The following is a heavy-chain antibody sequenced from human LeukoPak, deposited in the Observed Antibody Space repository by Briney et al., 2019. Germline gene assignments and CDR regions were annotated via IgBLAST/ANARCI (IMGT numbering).Heavy chain of an antibody. CDR1: GFTVNGNY. Sequence: GGSLRLSCAASGFTVNGNYMSWVRQAPGKGLEWVSVIYSDGGTYYSDYVKGRFTISRDYSKNTLYLQMSGLRVEDTAVYYCARDSKGPAFWGQGTLVTVSS. V-gene: IGHV3-53*01. J-gene: IGHJ4*02. CDR2: IYSDGGT. D-gene: IGHD2-15*01. CDR3: ARDSKGPAF.